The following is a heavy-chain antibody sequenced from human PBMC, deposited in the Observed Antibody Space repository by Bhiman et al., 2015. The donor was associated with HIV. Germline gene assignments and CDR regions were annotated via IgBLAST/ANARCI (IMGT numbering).Heavy chain of an antibody. CDR1: GFTFSSYA. J-gene: IGHJ4*02. D-gene: IGHD1-26*01. CDR2: ISDDGSNK. V-gene: IGHV3-30*04. CDR3: ARGLVGASYLGLSGY. Sequence: VQLVESGGGVVQPGRSLRLSCAAAGFTFSSYAMHWVRQAPGKGLEWVAVISDDGSNKHYADSLKGRLNISRDNSKKTLNLQINSLRPEDTAVYYCARGLVGASYLGLSGYWGQGTLVTVSS.